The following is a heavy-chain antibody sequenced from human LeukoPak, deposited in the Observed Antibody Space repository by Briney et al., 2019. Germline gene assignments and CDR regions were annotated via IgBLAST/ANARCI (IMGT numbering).Heavy chain of an antibody. D-gene: IGHD1-1*01. V-gene: IGHV3-53*01. CDR1: GFTVSGNY. CDR2: IYRGGST. Sequence: GGSLRLSCAASGFTVSGNYMSWVRQAPGKGLEWVSVIYRGGSTYYADSVKGRFTISRDNSENTLYLQMNSLTAEDTAVYYCARKMKTGDRVGTFDIWGQGTMVTVSS. J-gene: IGHJ3*02. CDR3: ARKMKTGDRVGTFDI.